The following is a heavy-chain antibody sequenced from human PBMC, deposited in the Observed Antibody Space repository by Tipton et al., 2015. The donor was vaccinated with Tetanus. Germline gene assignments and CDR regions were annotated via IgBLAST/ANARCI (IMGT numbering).Heavy chain of an antibody. J-gene: IGHJ6*02. Sequence: SLRLSCAASGFTFSSYSMNWVRQAPGKGLEWVSSISISGSYIYYADSVKGRFTISRDNAKNSLYLHMNSLRAEDTAVYYCARGGFVLATTQTYYYYGMDVWGQGTTVTVSS. CDR1: GFTFSSYS. V-gene: IGHV3-21*01. D-gene: IGHD5-12*01. CDR3: ARGGFVLATTQTYYYYGMDV. CDR2: ISISGSYI.